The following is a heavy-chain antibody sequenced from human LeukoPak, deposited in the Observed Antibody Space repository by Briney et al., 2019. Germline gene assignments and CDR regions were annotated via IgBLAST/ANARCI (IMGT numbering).Heavy chain of an antibody. CDR2: IKQDGSEK. D-gene: IGHD1-26*01. J-gene: IGHJ5*02. CDR1: GFTFSNYW. CDR3: AKDVSGSYGTIDP. V-gene: IGHV3-7*01. Sequence: GGSLRLSCAASGFTFSNYWMSWVRQAPRKGLEWVANIKQDGSEKYYVDSVKGRFTISRDNAKNSLHLQMNSLRAEDTAVYYCAKDVSGSYGTIDPWGQGTLVTVSS.